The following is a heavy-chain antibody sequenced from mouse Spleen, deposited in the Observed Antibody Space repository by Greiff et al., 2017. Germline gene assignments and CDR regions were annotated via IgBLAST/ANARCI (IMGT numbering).Heavy chain of an antibody. J-gene: IGHJ2*01. CDR3: ARGGGYYELYFDY. V-gene: IGHV1-4*01. CDR2: INPSSGYT. D-gene: IGHD2-3*01. Sequence: VQLQQSGAELARPGASVKMSCKASGYTFTSYTMHWVKQRPGQGLEWIGYINPSSGYTKYNQKFKDKATLTADKSSSTAHMQLSSLTSEDSAVYYCARGGGYYELYFDYWGQGTTLTVSS. CDR1: GYTFTSYT.